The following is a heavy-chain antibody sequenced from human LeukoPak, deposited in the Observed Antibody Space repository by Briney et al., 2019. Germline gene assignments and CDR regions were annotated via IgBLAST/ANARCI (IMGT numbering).Heavy chain of an antibody. D-gene: IGHD3-3*01. J-gene: IGHJ6*03. CDR3: ARVTRVFGVVIPRDYYYMDV. CDR2: IYSGGST. Sequence: PGGSLRLSCAASGFTVSSNYMSWVRQAPGKGLEWVSVIYSGGSTCYADSVKGRFTISRDNSKNTLYLQMNSLRAEDTAVYYCARVTRVFGVVIPRDYYYMDVWGKGTTVTVSS. V-gene: IGHV3-66*02. CDR1: GFTVSSNY.